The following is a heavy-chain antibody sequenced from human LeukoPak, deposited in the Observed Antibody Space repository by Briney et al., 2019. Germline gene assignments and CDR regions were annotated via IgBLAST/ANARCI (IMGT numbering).Heavy chain of an antibody. CDR3: VKERGDHFEAFDI. CDR1: GVTSRTYG. V-gene: IGHV3-30*02. Sequence: PGGSLRLSCAASGVTSRTYGIHGVRQAPGQGLEWGAFIRYDGSSKYYADSVRGRFTISRDSSRNTVYLQMNSLRAEDTAVYYCVKERGDHFEAFDIWGLGTMVTVSS. J-gene: IGHJ3*02. CDR2: IRYDGSSK. D-gene: IGHD3-10*01.